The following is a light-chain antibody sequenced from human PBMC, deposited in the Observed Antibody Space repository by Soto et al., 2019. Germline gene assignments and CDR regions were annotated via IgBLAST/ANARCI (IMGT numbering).Light chain of an antibody. J-gene: IGKJ5*01. CDR2: GAS. Sequence: EIEMTQCPATLSASPGARATLSGRASQSVSSDLAWYQQKPGQAPSLLLYGASRRATGIPDRFSGSGSGTDFTLTISRLEPEDFAVYYCQQYDSSPITFGQGTRLEIK. V-gene: IGKV3-20*01. CDR3: QQYDSSPIT. CDR1: QSVSSD.